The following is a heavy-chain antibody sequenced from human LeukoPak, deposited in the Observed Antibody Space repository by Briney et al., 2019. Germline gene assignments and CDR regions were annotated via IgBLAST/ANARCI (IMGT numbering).Heavy chain of an antibody. CDR3: ARGVEPLAANTLAY. CDR1: GFTVITND. J-gene: IGHJ4*02. D-gene: IGHD1-14*01. V-gene: IGHV3-53*01. CDR2: LYSDGDT. Sequence: GGSLRLSCAASGFTVITNDMTWVRQAPGKGLGWVSVLYSDGDTKYADSVQGRFTISRDNSKNTLYLEMNSLSPDDTAVYYCARGVEPLAANTLAYWGQGTLVTVSS.